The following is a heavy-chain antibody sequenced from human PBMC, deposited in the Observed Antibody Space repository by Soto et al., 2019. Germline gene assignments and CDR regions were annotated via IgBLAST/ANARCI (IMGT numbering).Heavy chain of an antibody. V-gene: IGHV1-69*14. CDR3: ARARKSRQDYYYYGMDV. CDR1: GGTFSSYA. CDR2: IIPIFGTA. J-gene: IGHJ6*02. Sequence: QVQLVQSGAEVKKPGSSVKVSCKASGGTFSSYAISWVRQAPGQGLEWMGGIIPIFGTANYAQKFQGRVTSTADKSTSTAYMELSSRRSEDTAVYYCARARKSRQDYYYYGMDVWGQGTTVTVSS.